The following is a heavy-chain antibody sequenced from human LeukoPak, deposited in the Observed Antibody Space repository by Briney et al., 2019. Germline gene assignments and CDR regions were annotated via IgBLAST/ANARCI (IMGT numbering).Heavy chain of an antibody. Sequence: PGGSLRLSCAASGFTFSSYWMSWVRQAPGKGLEWVANIKQDGSEKYYVGSVKGRFIISRDNAKNSLYLQMNSLRAEDTAVYYCAKGAFRDQVQGYYYMDVWGKGTTVTVSS. V-gene: IGHV3-7*01. CDR1: GFTFSSYW. D-gene: IGHD3-10*01. J-gene: IGHJ6*03. CDR3: AKGAFRDQVQGYYYMDV. CDR2: IKQDGSEK.